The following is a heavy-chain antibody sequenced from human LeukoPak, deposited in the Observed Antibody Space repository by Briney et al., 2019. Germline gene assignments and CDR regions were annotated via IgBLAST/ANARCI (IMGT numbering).Heavy chain of an antibody. CDR2: INSDGSST. CDR3: ARAPSGSYYEPANWFDP. V-gene: IGHV3-74*01. CDR1: GFTFSSYW. D-gene: IGHD1-26*01. J-gene: IGHJ5*02. Sequence: GGSLRLSCAASGFTFSSYWMHWVRQAPGEVLVWVSRINSDGSSTSYADSVKGRFTIARDNAKNTLYLQMNSLRAEDTAVYYCARAPSGSYYEPANWFDPWGQGTLVTVSS.